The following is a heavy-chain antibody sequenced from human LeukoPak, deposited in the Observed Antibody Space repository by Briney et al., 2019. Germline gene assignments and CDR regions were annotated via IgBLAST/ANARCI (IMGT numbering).Heavy chain of an antibody. CDR3: ASGSHYRLDY. V-gene: IGHV1-46*01. CDR2: INPSGGST. Sequence: ASVKVSCKASGYTFTSFYMHWVRQAPGQGLEWVGIINPSGGSTTYAQKFQGRVTVTRDTSTSTVYMELSSLRSEDTAVYYCASGSHYRLDYWGQGTLVTVSS. CDR1: GYTFTSFY. D-gene: IGHD1-26*01. J-gene: IGHJ4*02.